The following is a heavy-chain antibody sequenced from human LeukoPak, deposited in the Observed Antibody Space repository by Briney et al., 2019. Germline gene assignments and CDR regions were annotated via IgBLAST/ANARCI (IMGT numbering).Heavy chain of an antibody. Sequence: SETLSLTCTVFGGSISSSSYYWGWIRQPPGKGLEWIGSIYYSGSTYYNPSLKSRVTISVDTSKNQFSLKLSSVTAADTAVYYCARRGYDSSGYYRNYWGQGTLVTVSS. J-gene: IGHJ4*02. CDR1: GGSISSSSYY. CDR2: IYYSGST. CDR3: ARRGYDSSGYYRNY. D-gene: IGHD3-22*01. V-gene: IGHV4-39*01.